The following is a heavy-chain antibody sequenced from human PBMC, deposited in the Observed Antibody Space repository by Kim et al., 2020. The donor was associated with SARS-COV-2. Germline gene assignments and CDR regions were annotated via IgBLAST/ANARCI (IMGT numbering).Heavy chain of an antibody. CDR1: GFTFSSYA. CDR2: ITSNGGST. D-gene: IGHD5-12*01. CDR3: ARDNRAYASEFDY. V-gene: IGHV3-74*01. J-gene: IGHJ4*02. Sequence: GGSLRLSCAASGFTFSSYAMHWVRQAPGKGPVWVSPITSNGGSTNNADSVEGRFTISRDNSKNTLYLQMNNLRAEDTAVYYCARDNRAYASEFDYWGQGTLVTVSS.